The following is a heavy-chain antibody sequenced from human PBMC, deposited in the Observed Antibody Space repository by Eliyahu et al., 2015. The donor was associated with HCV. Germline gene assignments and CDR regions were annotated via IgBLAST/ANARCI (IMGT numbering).Heavy chain of an antibody. CDR3: ARGSYGDTGAYDF. CDR2: ISGDKGDT. J-gene: IGHJ3*01. D-gene: IGHD4-17*01. CDR1: GYTFRSKG. Sequence: QVQLVQSGSELKKPGASVKVSCRTSGYTFRSKGITWVRQAPGQGLEWVGWISGDKGDTDYARKVQGRATITTDTSARTAYMELRSLRSDDTAVYYCARGSYGDTGAYDFWGQGTMITVS. V-gene: IGHV1-18*01.